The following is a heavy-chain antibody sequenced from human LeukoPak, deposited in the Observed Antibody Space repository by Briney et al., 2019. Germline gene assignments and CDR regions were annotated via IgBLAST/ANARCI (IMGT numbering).Heavy chain of an antibody. J-gene: IGHJ4*02. Sequence: SETLSLTCTVSGGSISSYYWSWIRQPPGKGLEWIGYIYYSGSTYYNPSLKSRVTISVDTSKNQFSLKLSSVAAADTAVYYCARHGVTTVTILLPDYFDYWGQGTLVTVSS. CDR1: GGSISSYY. CDR3: ARHGVTTVTILLPDYFDY. CDR2: IYYSGST. D-gene: IGHD4-17*01. V-gene: IGHV4-59*08.